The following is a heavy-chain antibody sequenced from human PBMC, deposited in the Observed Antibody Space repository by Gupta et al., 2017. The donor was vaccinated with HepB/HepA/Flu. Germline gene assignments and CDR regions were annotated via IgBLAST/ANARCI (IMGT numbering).Heavy chain of an antibody. Sequence: SGAEVKKPGSSVKVSCKASGGTFSNYAIIWVRQAPGQGLEWVGGIIPLFGTPNYAQNFQGRVTITADESTSTAYMELSSLRSEDTAVYYCAKILCGGDCYQGPLDYWGQGTLVTVS. CDR2: IIPLFGTP. V-gene: IGHV1-69*01. CDR3: AKILCGGDCYQGPLDY. D-gene: IGHD2-21*01. CDR1: GGTFSNYA. J-gene: IGHJ4*02.